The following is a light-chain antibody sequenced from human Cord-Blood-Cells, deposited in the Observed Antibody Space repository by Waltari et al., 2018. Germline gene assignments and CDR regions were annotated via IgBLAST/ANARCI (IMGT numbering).Light chain of an antibody. V-gene: IGKV3D-15*01. CDR2: GAS. CDR1: QSVSSN. J-gene: IGKJ5*01. CDR3: QQYNNWPPIT. Sequence: EIVMTQSPATLSVSPGERATLSCRASQSVSSNLAWYQQKPGQAPRLLIYGASTRTTGIPTRFSGSGSWTEFTLTMSSQQSEEFAVSYCQQYNNWPPITFGQGTRLEIE.